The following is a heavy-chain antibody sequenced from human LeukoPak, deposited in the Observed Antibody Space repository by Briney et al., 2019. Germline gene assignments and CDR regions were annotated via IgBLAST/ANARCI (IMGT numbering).Heavy chain of an antibody. CDR2: IYSGGST. D-gene: IGHD1-20*01. CDR3: TRDQNNWNAGDDAFDI. CDR1: GFDVSSNS. V-gene: IGHV3-53*01. Sequence: PGGSLRLSCAASGFDVSSNSMNWVRQAPGKGLEWVSVIYSGGSTYYADSVKGRFTISTDNSKNTLYLQMNNLRADDTAVYYCTRDQNNWNAGDDAFDIWGQGTMVTVSS. J-gene: IGHJ3*02.